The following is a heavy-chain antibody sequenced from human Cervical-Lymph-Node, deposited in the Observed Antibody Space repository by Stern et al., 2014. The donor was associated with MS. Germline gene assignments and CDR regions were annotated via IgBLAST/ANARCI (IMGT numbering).Heavy chain of an antibody. J-gene: IGHJ3*02. CDR1: GYTFTSYG. CDR2: IISYNGNT. V-gene: IGHV1-18*01. Sequence: QVQLVESGAEVKKPGASVKVSCKASGYTFTSYGISWGRQGPGQGMEWKGSIISYNGNTNYPQTLQGRVTMTTDTSTITAYMELRSLRSDDTAVYYCARGLLGSENAFDIWGQGTMVTVSS. CDR3: ARGLLGSENAFDI. D-gene: IGHD2-15*01.